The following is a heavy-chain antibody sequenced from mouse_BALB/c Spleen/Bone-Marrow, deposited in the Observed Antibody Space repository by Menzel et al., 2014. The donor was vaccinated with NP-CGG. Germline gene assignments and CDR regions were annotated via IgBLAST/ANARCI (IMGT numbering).Heavy chain of an antibody. D-gene: IGHD6-1*01. V-gene: IGHV1S81*02. CDR3: ARWASSMDY. Sequence: VQGVESGAELVKPGASVKLSCKASGYTFTSYWMHWVKQRPGQGLEWIGEINPSNGRTNYNEKFKGKATLTSDKSSSTAYMELSSLTSEDSAVYYCARWASSMDYWGQGTSVTVSS. J-gene: IGHJ4*01. CDR2: INPSNGRT. CDR1: GYTFTSYW.